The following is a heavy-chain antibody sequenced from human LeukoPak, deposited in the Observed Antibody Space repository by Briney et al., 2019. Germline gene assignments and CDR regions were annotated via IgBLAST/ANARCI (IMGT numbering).Heavy chain of an antibody. CDR3: ARDGADLNDYYGMDV. CDR1: GFTFSSYS. CDR2: ISSSSSYI. D-gene: IGHD1-26*01. V-gene: IGHV3-21*01. J-gene: IGHJ6*02. Sequence: PGGSLRLSCAASGFTFSSYSMNWVRQAPGKGLEWVSSISSSSSYIYYADSVKGRFTISRDNAKNSLYLQMSSLRAEDTAVYYCARDGADLNDYYGMDVWGQGTTVTVSS.